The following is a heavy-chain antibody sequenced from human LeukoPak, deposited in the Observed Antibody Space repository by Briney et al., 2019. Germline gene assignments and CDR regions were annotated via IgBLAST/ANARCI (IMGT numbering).Heavy chain of an antibody. D-gene: IGHD1-1*01. V-gene: IGHV4-34*01. CDR2: INHSGST. Sequence: SETLSLTCAVYGGSFSGYYWSWIRQPPGKGLEWIGEINHSGSTNYNPSLKSRVTISVDTSKNQFSLILNSVSAADTAVYYCAVGRPRNTTRLDDGYDFWGQGTMVTVSS. CDR3: AVGRPRNTTRLDDGYDF. J-gene: IGHJ3*01. CDR1: GGSFSGYY.